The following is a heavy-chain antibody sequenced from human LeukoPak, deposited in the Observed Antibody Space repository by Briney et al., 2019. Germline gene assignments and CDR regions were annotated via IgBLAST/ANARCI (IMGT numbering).Heavy chain of an antibody. CDR2: ISYDGSNK. J-gene: IGHJ4*02. CDR1: GFTFSSYG. CDR3: AKDQSLYGTAFDC. D-gene: IGHD3-16*02. Sequence: PGGSLRLSCAASGFTFSSYGMHWVRQAPGKGLEWVAVISYDGSNKYYADSVKGRFTISRDNSKNTLYLQMNSLRAEDTAVYYCAKDQSLYGTAFDCGGQGTLVTVSS. V-gene: IGHV3-30*18.